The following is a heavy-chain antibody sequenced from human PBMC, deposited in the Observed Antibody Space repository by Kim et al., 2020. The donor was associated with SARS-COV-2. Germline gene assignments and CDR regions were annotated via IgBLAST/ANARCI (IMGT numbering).Heavy chain of an antibody. J-gene: IGHJ6*02. CDR3: AKEHTPSYYYYGMDV. CDR2: ISWNSGSI. D-gene: IGHD2-2*02. V-gene: IGHV3-9*01. Sequence: GGSLRLSCAASGFTFDDYAMHWVRQAPGKGLEWVSGISWNSGSIGYADSVKGRFTISRDNAKNSLYLQMNSLRAEDTALYYCAKEHTPSYYYYGMDVWGQGTTVTVSS. CDR1: GFTFDDYA.